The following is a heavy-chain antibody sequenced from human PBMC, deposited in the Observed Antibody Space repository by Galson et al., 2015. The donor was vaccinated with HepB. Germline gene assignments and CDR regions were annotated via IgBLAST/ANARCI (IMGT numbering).Heavy chain of an antibody. D-gene: IGHD5-18*01. J-gene: IGHJ4*02. CDR1: GYTFTSYA. V-gene: IGHV7-4-1*02. CDR3: ARGSLTWIQLWGNFDY. CDR2: INTNTGNP. Sequence: SVKVSCKASGYTFTSYAMNWVRQAPGQGLEWMGWINTNTGNPTYAQGFTGRFVFSLDTSVSTAYLQISSLKAEDTAVYYCARGSLTWIQLWGNFDYWGQGTLVTVSS.